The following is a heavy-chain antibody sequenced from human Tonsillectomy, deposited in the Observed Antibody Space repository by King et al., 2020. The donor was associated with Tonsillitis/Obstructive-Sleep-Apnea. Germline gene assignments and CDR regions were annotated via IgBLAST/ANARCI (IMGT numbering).Heavy chain of an antibody. D-gene: IGHD6-13*01. CDR3: VRIRDSSSWYATPQAY. CDR1: GFTFSSFS. V-gene: IGHV3-21*01. CDR2: ISSSSSYI. J-gene: IGHJ4*02. Sequence: VKLVESGGGLVKPGGSRRLSCAASGFTFSSFSMNWVRQATGKRMEWVSSISSSSSYIYYADSVKGRFTISRDKAKNSLYLQMNSLRAEDTAVYYCVRIRDSSSWYATPQAYWGQGTLVTVSS.